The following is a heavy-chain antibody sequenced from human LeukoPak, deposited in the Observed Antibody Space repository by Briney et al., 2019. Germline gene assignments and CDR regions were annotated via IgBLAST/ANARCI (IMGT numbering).Heavy chain of an antibody. V-gene: IGHV4-59*01. CDR2: IAYSGST. D-gene: IGHD3-10*01. J-gene: IGHJ5*02. CDR3: ARDDYRGVTNFDP. Sequence: KPSETLSLTCSVSGGSISPYFWGWIRQPPGKGLEWIGYIAYSGSTNYNPSLKSRVTISVDTSKNQFSLRLNSVTTADTAVYYCARDDYRGVTNFDPWGQGTLVTVSS. CDR1: GGSISPYF.